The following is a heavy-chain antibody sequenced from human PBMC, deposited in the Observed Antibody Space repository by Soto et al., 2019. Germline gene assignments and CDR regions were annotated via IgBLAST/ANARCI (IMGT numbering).Heavy chain of an antibody. Sequence: QVQLVESGGGVVQPGRSLRLSCAASGFTFSSYGMHWVRQAPGRGLEWVAVISYDGSNNYYADSVKGRFTISRDNSKNTLYLQMNSLRAEDTAVYYCAKEARTPAAIGEYYHYYGMDVW. CDR3: AKEARTPAAIGEYYHYYGMDV. CDR1: GFTFSSYG. J-gene: IGHJ6*01. D-gene: IGHD2-2*02. CDR2: ISYDGSNN. V-gene: IGHV3-30*18.